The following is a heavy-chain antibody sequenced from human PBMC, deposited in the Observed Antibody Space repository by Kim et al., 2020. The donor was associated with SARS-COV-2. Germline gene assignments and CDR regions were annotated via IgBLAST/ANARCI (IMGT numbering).Heavy chain of an antibody. D-gene: IGHD3-22*01. Sequence: GGSLRLSCAASGFTFDDYAMHWVRQAPGKGLEWVSGISWNSGSIGYADSVKGRFTISRDNAKNSLYLQMNSLRAEDTALYYCAKGDDSSGYLDYWGQGTLVTVSS. CDR3: AKGDDSSGYLDY. CDR1: GFTFDDYA. V-gene: IGHV3-9*01. CDR2: ISWNSGSI. J-gene: IGHJ4*02.